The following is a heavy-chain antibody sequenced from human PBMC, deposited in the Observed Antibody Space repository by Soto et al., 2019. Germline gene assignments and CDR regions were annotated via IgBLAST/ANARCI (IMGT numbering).Heavy chain of an antibody. CDR3: AKARNSGSYYLFDN. J-gene: IGHJ4*02. D-gene: IGHD1-26*01. V-gene: IGHV3-43*01. Sequence: GGSLSLSCAASGFTFDDYTMHWVRQAPGKGLEWVSLISWDGGSTYYADSVKGRFTISRDNSKNSLYLQMNSLRTEDTALYYSAKARNSGSYYLFDNWGKGSLF. CDR2: ISWDGGST. CDR1: GFTFDDYT.